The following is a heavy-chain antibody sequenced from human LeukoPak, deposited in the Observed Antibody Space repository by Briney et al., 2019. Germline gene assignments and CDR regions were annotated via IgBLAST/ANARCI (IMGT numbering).Heavy chain of an antibody. Sequence: SVKASCKASDYTFSSYGISWVRQAPGQGLEWMGWISGYNGNTKYAQNLRGRVTMTTDTSTTTAYMELRSLRSDDTAVYYCARGRYYDSGGYDEAFDIWGQGTAVTVSS. D-gene: IGHD3-22*01. V-gene: IGHV1-18*01. CDR3: ARGRYYDSGGYDEAFDI. CDR1: DYTFSSYG. CDR2: ISGYNGNT. J-gene: IGHJ3*02.